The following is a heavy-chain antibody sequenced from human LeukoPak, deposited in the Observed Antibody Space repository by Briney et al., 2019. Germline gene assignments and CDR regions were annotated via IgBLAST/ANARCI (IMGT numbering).Heavy chain of an antibody. CDR2: ISSSGSTI. D-gene: IGHD1-14*01. V-gene: IGHV3-11*04. CDR1: GFTFSDYY. CDR3: ARDLWLTGPIFDY. J-gene: IGHJ4*02. Sequence: PGGSLRLSCAASGFTFSDYYMSWIRRAPGKGLEWVSYISSSGSTIYYADSVKGRFTISRDNAKNSLYLQMNSLRAGDTAVYYCARDLWLTGPIFDYWGQGTLVTVSS.